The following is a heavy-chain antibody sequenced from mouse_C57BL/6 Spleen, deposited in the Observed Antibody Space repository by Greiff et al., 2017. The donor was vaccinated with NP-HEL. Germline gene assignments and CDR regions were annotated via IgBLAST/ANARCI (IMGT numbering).Heavy chain of an antibody. J-gene: IGHJ3*01. CDR2: IYPGDGDT. CDR3: ARWGNYALFAY. Sequence: QVQLQQSGPELVKPGASVKISCKASGYAFSSSWMNWVKQRPGKGLEWIGRIYPGDGDTNYNGKFKGKATLTADKSSSTAYMQLSSLTSEDSAVYFCARWGNYALFAYWGQGTLVTVSA. D-gene: IGHD2-1*01. V-gene: IGHV1-82*01. CDR1: GYAFSSSW.